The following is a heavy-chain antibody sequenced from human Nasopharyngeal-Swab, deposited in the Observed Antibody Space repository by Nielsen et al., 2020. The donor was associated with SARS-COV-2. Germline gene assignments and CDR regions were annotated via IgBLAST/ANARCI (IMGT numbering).Heavy chain of an antibody. D-gene: IGHD7-27*01. CDR1: GFRFSDYW. V-gene: IGHV3-74*01. Sequence: GESLKISCPAHGFRFSDYWMDWVRQVPGKGLVWVSHITSDGTTTSYSDSVRGRFTTSRDNLKDTLYLQMNSLRAEDTAVYYCARSYWGAEDVWGKGTTVTVSS. J-gene: IGHJ6*04. CDR3: ARSYWGAEDV. CDR2: ITSDGTTT.